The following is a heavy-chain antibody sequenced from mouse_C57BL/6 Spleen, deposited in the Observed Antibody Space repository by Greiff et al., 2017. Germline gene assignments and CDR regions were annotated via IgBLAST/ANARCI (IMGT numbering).Heavy chain of an antibody. D-gene: IGHD1-1*01. CDR2: IDPEDGDT. J-gene: IGHJ1*03. CDR3: TTSDDYGSSYWYFDV. V-gene: IGHV14-1*01. CDR1: GFNIKDYY. Sequence: EVQLQQSGAELVRPGASVKLSCTASGFNIKDYYMHWVKQRPEQGLEWIGRIDPEDGDTEYAPKFQGKATMTADTSSNTAYLQLSSLTSEDTAVYYCTTSDDYGSSYWYFDVWGTGTTVTVSS.